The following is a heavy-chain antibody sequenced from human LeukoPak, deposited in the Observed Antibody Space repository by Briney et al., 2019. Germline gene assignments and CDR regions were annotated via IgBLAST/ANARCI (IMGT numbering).Heavy chain of an antibody. CDR1: GFTFSNYW. V-gene: IGHV3-74*03. CDR2: INRDGSTT. D-gene: IGHD3-10*01. Sequence: GGSLRLSCAASGFTFSNYWVHWVRQAPGKGRVWVSRINRDGSTTKYADSVKGRFTVSRDNAKNTLNLQMNSLRAEDTAVYYCARDKKSGESSEIDYWGQGTLVTVSS. J-gene: IGHJ4*02. CDR3: ARDKKSGESSEIDY.